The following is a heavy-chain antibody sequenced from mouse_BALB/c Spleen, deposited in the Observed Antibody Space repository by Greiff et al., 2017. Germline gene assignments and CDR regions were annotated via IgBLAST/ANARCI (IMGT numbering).Heavy chain of an antibody. D-gene: IGHD1-1*01. Sequence: EVKVVESGGGLVKPGGSLKLSCAASGFTFSSYTMSWVRQTPEKRLEWVATISSGGSYTYYPDSVKGRFTISRDNAKNTLYLQMSSLKSEDTAMYYCSRPSTVVATDYFDYWGQGTTLTVSS. V-gene: IGHV5-6-4*01. CDR1: GFTFSSYT. CDR2: ISSGGSYT. CDR3: SRPSTVVATDYFDY. J-gene: IGHJ2*01.